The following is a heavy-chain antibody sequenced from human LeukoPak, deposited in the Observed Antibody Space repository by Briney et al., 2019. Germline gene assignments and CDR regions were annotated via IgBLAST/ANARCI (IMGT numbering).Heavy chain of an antibody. CDR1: GFTFSSFA. D-gene: IGHD5-18*01. CDR2: INSGSTTM. J-gene: IGHJ4*02. CDR3: ATYGSYSFGPH. Sequence: GGSLRLSCAGSGFTFSSFAMNWVRQAPGKGLEWVSYINSGSTTMHYADSVKGRFTISRDNAKNSLTLQMNSLRAEDTAVYYCATYGSYSFGPHWGQGTLVTVSS. V-gene: IGHV3-48*01.